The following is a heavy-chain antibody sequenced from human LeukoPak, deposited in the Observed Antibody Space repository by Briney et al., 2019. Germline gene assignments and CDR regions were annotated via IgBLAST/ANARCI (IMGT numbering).Heavy chain of an antibody. J-gene: IGHJ4*02. CDR3: TTVERWLLRSSPY. CDR1: GFTFSNAW. CDR2: IETKTDGGTT. Sequence: GGSLRLSCAASGFTFSNAWMTWVRQAPGKGLEWVGRIETKTDGGTTDYAAPVKGRFTISGDDSKNTLYLQMNSLKTDDTAVYYCTTVERWLLRSSPYWGQGTLVTVSS. D-gene: IGHD5-24*01. V-gene: IGHV3-15*04.